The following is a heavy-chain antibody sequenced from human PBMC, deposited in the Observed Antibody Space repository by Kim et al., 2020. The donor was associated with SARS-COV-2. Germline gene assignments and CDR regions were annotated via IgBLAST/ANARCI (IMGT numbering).Heavy chain of an antibody. CDR2: IRSKAYGGTT. CDR3: TRDGPWSSYYYEEAFDI. CDR1: GFTFGDYA. D-gene: IGHD1-26*01. V-gene: IGHV3-49*03. Sequence: GGSLRLSCTASGFTFGDYAMSWFRQAPGKGLEWVGFIRSKAYGGTTEYAASVKGRFTISRDDSKSIAYLQMNSLKTEDTAVYYCTRDGPWSSYYYEEAFDIWGQGTMVTVSS. J-gene: IGHJ3*02.